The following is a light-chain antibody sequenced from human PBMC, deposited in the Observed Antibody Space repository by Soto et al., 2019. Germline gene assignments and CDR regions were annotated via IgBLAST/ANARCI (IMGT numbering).Light chain of an antibody. CDR3: QQRSNWPGT. V-gene: IGKV3-11*01. CDR2: DAS. CDR1: QSVSSY. J-gene: IGKJ2*02. Sequence: EIVLTQSPATLSLSPGERATLSCRASQSVSSYLAWYQQKPGQAPRLLIYDASNRATGIPARFSGSGSGTAFTLTISSLEPEDFAVYYCQQRSNWPGTFGQGTKLEI.